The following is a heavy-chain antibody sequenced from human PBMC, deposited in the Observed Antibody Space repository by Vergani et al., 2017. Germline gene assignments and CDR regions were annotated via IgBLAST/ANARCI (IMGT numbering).Heavy chain of an antibody. V-gene: IGHV4-34*01. CDR1: GGSFSGYY. J-gene: IGHJ6*02. Sequence: QVQLQQWGAGLLKPSETLSLTCAVYGGSFSGYYWSWIRQPPGKGLEWIGEINHSGSTNYNPSLKIRVTISVDTSKNQFSLKLSSVTAADTAVYYCARGRDTDYYYYGMDVWGQGTTVTVSS. D-gene: IGHD5-18*01. CDR2: INHSGST. CDR3: ARGRDTDYYYYGMDV.